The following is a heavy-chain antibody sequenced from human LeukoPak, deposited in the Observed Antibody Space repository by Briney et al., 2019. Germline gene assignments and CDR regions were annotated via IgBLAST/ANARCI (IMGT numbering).Heavy chain of an antibody. J-gene: IGHJ4*02. D-gene: IGHD1-26*01. CDR2: IYHSGST. Sequence: SETLSLTCTVSGYSISSGYYWGWIRQPPGKWLEWIGSIYHSGSTYYNPSLKSRVTISVDTSKNQFSLKLSSVTAADTAVYYCARGSGTYGDYWGQGTLVTVSS. V-gene: IGHV4-38-2*02. CDR1: GYSISSGYY. CDR3: ARGSGTYGDY.